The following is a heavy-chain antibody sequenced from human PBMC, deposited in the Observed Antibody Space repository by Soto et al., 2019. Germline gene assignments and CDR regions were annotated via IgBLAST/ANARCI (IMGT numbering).Heavy chain of an antibody. V-gene: IGHV3-23*01. D-gene: IGHD3-10*01. CDR1: GFTFSSYA. CDR3: AKGYYYGSGGNWFDP. J-gene: IGHJ5*02. Sequence: EVQLLESGGGLVQPGGSLRLSCAASGFTFSSYAMSWVRQAPGKGLEWVSAISGSGGNTYYADSVKGRFTISRDNSKNTLYLQMNSLRAEDTAVYYCAKGYYYGSGGNWFDPWGQGTLVTVSS. CDR2: ISGSGGNT.